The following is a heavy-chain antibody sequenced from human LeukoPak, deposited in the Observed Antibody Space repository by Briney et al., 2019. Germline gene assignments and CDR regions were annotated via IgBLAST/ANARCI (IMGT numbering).Heavy chain of an antibody. CDR3: ATEIVGYGDVHYFDS. D-gene: IGHD4-17*01. Sequence: ASVKVSCKVSGYTLTEISMHWVRQAPGQGLEWVGGFNPEDAETIYARSFQGRLTVTEDTSTDTAYMELSSLRAEDTAMYYCATEIVGYGDVHYFDSWGQGTLVTVSS. V-gene: IGHV1-24*01. CDR2: FNPEDAET. CDR1: GYTLTEIS. J-gene: IGHJ4*02.